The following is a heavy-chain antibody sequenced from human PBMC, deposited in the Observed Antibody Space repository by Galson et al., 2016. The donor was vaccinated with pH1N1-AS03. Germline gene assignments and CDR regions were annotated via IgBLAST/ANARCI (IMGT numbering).Heavy chain of an antibody. CDR3: AKEGDEGAFDC. CDR1: GFTFKNYA. Sequence: SLRLSCAASGFTFKNYALSWVRQAPGKGLEWVSVISGIGTSTYNAASVKGRFSISRDNARNTLSLQMDGLRAEDTALYSCAKEGDEGAFDCWGQGTLVTVSP. CDR2: ISGIGTST. J-gene: IGHJ4*02. V-gene: IGHV3-23*01.